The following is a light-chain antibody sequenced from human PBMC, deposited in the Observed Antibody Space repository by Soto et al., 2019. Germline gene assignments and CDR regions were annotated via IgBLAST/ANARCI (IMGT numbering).Light chain of an antibody. V-gene: IGKV3-15*01. J-gene: IGKJ2*01. CDR1: QSVSSN. CDR3: QQYINWPMYT. CDR2: AAS. Sequence: EIVMTQSPATLSVSPGERATLSCRASQSVSSNLGWYQQKPGQAPRLLIYAASTRAAGIPARFSGSGSGTEFTFTISSLQSVDFAVYYCQQYINWPMYTFGQGTMLEIK.